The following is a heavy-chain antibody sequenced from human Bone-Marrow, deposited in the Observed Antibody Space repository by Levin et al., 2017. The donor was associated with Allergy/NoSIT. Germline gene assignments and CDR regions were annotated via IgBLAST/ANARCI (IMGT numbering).Heavy chain of an antibody. V-gene: IGHV3-23*01. CDR2: ISGRGGST. J-gene: IGHJ4*02. Sequence: ETLSLTCAASGFTFSSYAMSWVRQAPGKGLEWVSGISGRGGSTYHADSVKGRFSISRDNSKNTLYLQMNSLRAEDTAVYYCAKTPGGEPAARVDYWGQGTLVTVS. D-gene: IGHD2-2*01. CDR1: GFTFSSYA. CDR3: AKTPGGEPAARVDY.